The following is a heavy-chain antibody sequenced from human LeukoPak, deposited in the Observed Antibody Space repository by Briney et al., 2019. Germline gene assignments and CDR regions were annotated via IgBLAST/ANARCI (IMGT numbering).Heavy chain of an antibody. D-gene: IGHD4-17*01. CDR1: GFTFSRAG. V-gene: IGHV3-64*02. J-gene: IGHJ4*02. CDR3: ARDRSDYGNDY. CDR2: ISDNGATT. Sequence: QPGGSLRLSCAASGFTFSRAGMHWVRQAPGKGLEYVSAISDNGATTYYADSVKGRFIVSRDNSKNTLYLQMGSLRAEDMAVYYCARDRSDYGNDYWGQGTLVTVSS.